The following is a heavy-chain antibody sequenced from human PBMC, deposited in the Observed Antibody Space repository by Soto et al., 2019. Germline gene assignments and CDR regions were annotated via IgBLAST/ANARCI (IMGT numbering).Heavy chain of an antibody. Sequence: SETLSLTCAVYGGSFIGYYWILIRHPPGKGLEWIGEINHSGSTNYNPSLKSRVTISVDTSKNQFSLKLSSVTAADTAVYYCARGGHSSGWYWWFDPWGQGTLVTVSS. CDR3: ARGGHSSGWYWWFDP. D-gene: IGHD6-19*01. CDR1: GGSFIGYY. V-gene: IGHV4-34*01. J-gene: IGHJ5*02. CDR2: INHSGST.